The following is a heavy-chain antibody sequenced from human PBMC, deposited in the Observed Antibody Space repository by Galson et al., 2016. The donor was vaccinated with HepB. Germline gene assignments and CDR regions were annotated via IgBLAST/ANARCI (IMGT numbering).Heavy chain of an antibody. V-gene: IGHV3-23*01. D-gene: IGHD6-19*01. CDR2: ISGTGGST. CDR3: AKDHRLPGWPSFDS. CDR1: GFTFSSYA. J-gene: IGHJ4*02. Sequence: SLKLSCAASGFTFSSYAMSWVRQAPGKGLECDSAISGTGGSTYYADPVEGRFTITRDDSTSTLDLQMNNLGAEDTAVYYCAKDHRLPGWPSFDSWGQGTLVTVSS.